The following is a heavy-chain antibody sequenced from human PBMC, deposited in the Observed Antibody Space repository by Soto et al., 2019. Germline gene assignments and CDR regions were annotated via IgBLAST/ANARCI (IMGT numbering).Heavy chain of an antibody. D-gene: IGHD2-21*02. CDR1: GGSISSSSYY. CDR3: ARDRGRPVGTLEY. CDR2: IYYSGST. V-gene: IGHV4-39*07. J-gene: IGHJ4*02. Sequence: PSETLSLTCTVSGGSISSSSYYWGWIRQPPGKGLEWIGSIYYSGSTYYNPSLKSRVTISVDRSKNQFSLKLSSVTAADTAVYYCARDRGRPVGTLEYWGQGTLVTVSS.